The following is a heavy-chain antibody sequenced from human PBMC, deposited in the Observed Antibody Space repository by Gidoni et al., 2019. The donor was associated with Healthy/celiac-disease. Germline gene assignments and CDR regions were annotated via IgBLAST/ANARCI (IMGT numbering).Heavy chain of an antibody. D-gene: IGHD3-3*01. CDR1: GGTFSSYA. V-gene: IGHV1-69*01. CDR2: IIPIFGTA. Sequence: QVQLVQSGAEVKKPGSSVKVSCKASGGTFSSYAISWVRQAPGQGLEWMGGIIPIFGTANYAQKFQGRVTITADESTSTAYMELSSLRSEDTAVYYCAREHDGFGVVPYMRGYYYYMDVWGKGTTVTVSS. J-gene: IGHJ6*03. CDR3: AREHDGFGVVPYMRGYYYYMDV.